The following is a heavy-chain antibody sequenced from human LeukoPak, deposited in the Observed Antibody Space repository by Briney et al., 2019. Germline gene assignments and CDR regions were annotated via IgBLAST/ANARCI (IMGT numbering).Heavy chain of an antibody. CDR2: LSSSSSTI. Sequence: GGSLRLSCAASGFTFNCYNMIWLRQAPGKGLEGASYLSSSSSTIYYADYVKGRFTISRDSAKTSLFLQMNSLRDEDTAVYYCARAYSSSSGRDAFDSWGLGTLVTVSS. J-gene: IGHJ3*02. CDR3: ARAYSSSSGRDAFDS. CDR1: GFTFNCYN. V-gene: IGHV3-48*02. D-gene: IGHD6-6*01.